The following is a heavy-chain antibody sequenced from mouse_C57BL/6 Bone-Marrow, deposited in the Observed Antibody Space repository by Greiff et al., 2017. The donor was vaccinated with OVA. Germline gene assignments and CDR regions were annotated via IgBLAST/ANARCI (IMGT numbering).Heavy chain of an antibody. CDR3: SRSRGRSYIVDY. CDR1: GYTFTSYW. V-gene: IGHV1-5*01. J-gene: IGHJ2*01. CDR2: IYPGNSDT. D-gene: IGHD1-1*01. Sequence: EVLLVESGTVLARPGASVKMSCKTSGYTFTSYWMHWVKQRPGQGLEWIGAIYPGNSDTSYNQKFKGKAKLTAVTSASTAYMELSSLTNEDSAVYYCSRSRGRSYIVDYWGQGTTLTVSA.